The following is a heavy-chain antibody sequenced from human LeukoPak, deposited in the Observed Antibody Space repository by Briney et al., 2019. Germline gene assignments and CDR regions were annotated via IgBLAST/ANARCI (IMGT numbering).Heavy chain of an antibody. CDR3: ARCPVEMATIHDYYYYGMDV. CDR2: IIPILGIA. D-gene: IGHD5-24*01. J-gene: IGHJ6*02. Sequence: GASVKVSCKASRGTFSSYAISWVRQAPGQGLEWMGRIIPILGIANYAQKFQGRVTITADKSTSTAYMELSSLRSEDTAVYYCARCPVEMATIHDYYYYGMDVWGQGTTVTVSS. V-gene: IGHV1-69*04. CDR1: RGTFSSYA.